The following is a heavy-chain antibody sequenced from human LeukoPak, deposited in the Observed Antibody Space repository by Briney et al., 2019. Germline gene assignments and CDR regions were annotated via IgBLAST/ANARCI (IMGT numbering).Heavy chain of an antibody. V-gene: IGHV3-15*01. J-gene: IGHJ4*02. D-gene: IGHD2-2*01. Sequence: PGGSLRLSWAASGFTFSNAWMSWVRQAPGKGLEWVGRIKSKTDSGTTDYAAPVKGRFTISRDDSKNTLYLQMNSLKTEDTAVYYCTTAPAQSDYWGQGTLVTVSS. CDR3: TTAPAQSDY. CDR1: GFTFSNAW. CDR2: IKSKTDSGTT.